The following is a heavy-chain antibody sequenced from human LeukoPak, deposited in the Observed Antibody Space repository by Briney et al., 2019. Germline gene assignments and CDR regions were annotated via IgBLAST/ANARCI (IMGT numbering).Heavy chain of an antibody. CDR3: ARDGGSGWSSAFLDH. CDR1: GFTFDDYA. V-gene: IGHV3-9*01. Sequence: GGSLRLSCAASGFTFDDYAMHWVRQAPGKGLEWVSGISWNSGSIGYADSVKGRFTISRDNAKNTLYLQMSSLRVEDTALYYCARDGGSGWSSAFLDHWGQGTLVTVSS. D-gene: IGHD6-19*01. J-gene: IGHJ4*02. CDR2: ISWNSGSI.